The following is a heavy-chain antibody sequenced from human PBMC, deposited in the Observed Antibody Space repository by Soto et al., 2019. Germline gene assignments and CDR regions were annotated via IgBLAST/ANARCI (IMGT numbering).Heavy chain of an antibody. D-gene: IGHD2-15*01. CDR1: GGSVSGDY. CDR2: INHSGST. Sequence: SETLYLTCAVYGGSVSGDYWGWIREPRGKRPKRRVEINHSGSTNYNPSLKSRVTISVDTSKNQFSLKLSSVTAADTAVYYCARAGLHYCSGGSCRLRPRNWFDPWGQGTLVTVSS. J-gene: IGHJ5*02. CDR3: ARAGLHYCSGGSCRLRPRNWFDP. V-gene: IGHV4-34*01.